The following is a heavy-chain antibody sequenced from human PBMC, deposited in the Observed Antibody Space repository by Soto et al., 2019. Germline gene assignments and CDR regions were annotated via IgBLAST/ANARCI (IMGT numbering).Heavy chain of an antibody. D-gene: IGHD1-26*01. CDR1: GGTFSSYA. Sequence: SVKVSCKASGGTFSSYAISWVRQAPGQGLEWMGGIIPIFGTANYAQKFQGRVTITADKSTSTAYMELSSLRSDDTAVYYCVRGHSGSYNFDYWGQGTLVTVSS. CDR3: VRGHSGSYNFDY. V-gene: IGHV1-69*06. J-gene: IGHJ4*02. CDR2: IIPIFGTA.